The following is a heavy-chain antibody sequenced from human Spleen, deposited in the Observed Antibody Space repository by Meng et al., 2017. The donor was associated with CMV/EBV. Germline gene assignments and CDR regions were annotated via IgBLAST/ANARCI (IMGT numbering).Heavy chain of an antibody. CDR2: INHSGST. CDR1: GGSFSGYY. V-gene: IGHV4-34*01. CDR3: ARDIVVVPAARPSPWFDP. Sequence: SETLSLTCAVYGGSFSGYYWSWIRQPPGKGLEWIGEINHSGSTNYNPSLKSRVTISVDTSKNQFSLKLSSVTAADTAVYYCARDIVVVPAARPSPWFDPWGQGTLVTVSS. J-gene: IGHJ5*02. D-gene: IGHD2-2*01.